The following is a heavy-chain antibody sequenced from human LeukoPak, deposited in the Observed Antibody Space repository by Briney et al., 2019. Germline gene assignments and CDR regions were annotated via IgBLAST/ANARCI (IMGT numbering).Heavy chain of an antibody. J-gene: IGHJ4*02. CDR3: ARGGGSFKGSRFLEWLLFGP. D-gene: IGHD3-3*01. CDR2: MNPNSGNT. CDR1: GYTFASYD. V-gene: IGHV1-8*01. Sequence: ASVKVSCKASGYTFASYDINWVRQATGQGLEWMGWMNPNSGNTGYAQKFQGRVTMTRNTSISTAYMELSSLRSEDTAVYYCARGGGSFKGSRFLEWLLFGPWGQGTLVTVSS.